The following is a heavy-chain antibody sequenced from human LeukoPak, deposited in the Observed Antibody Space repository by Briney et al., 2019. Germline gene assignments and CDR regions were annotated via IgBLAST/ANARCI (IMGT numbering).Heavy chain of an antibody. V-gene: IGHV3-30*18. Sequence: GGSLRLSCAASGFTFSSYGMHWVRQASGKGLEWVAVISYDGSNKYYADSVKGRFTISRDNSKNTLYLQMNSLRAEDTAVYYCAKMSVGATVDDAFDIWGQGTMVTVSS. D-gene: IGHD1-26*01. CDR2: ISYDGSNK. J-gene: IGHJ3*02. CDR3: AKMSVGATVDDAFDI. CDR1: GFTFSSYG.